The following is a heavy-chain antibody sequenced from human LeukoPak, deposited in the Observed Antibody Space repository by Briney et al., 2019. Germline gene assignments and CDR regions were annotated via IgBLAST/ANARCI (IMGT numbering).Heavy chain of an antibody. CDR3: VRNLISLWTPGDVLEH. CDR1: GFTFSNYW. CDR2: INERATII. Sequence: GGSLRLSCAASGFTFSNYWMHWVRQAPGKGLEWVSRINERATIISYADSVKGRFTISRENARNTLYLQMNSLTAEDTAVYYCVRNLISLWTPGDVLEHCGQGTLVRVSS. D-gene: IGHD2-21*01. J-gene: IGHJ4*02. V-gene: IGHV3-74*01.